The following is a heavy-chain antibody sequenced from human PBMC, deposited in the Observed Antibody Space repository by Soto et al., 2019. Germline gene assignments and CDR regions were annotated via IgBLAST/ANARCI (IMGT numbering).Heavy chain of an antibody. J-gene: IGHJ4*02. CDR2: ISSDGSET. Sequence: QVQLVESGGGVVQPGRSLRLSCAAAGFTFSTYGMNWVRQAPGKGPEWVAIISSDGSETHYADSVKGRFTTSRDNSRSTLYLQMNSLIVEDTAVYYCARQESGTDYWGQGTLVTVSS. D-gene: IGHD1-26*01. V-gene: IGHV3-30*03. CDR3: ARQESGTDY. CDR1: GFTFSTYG.